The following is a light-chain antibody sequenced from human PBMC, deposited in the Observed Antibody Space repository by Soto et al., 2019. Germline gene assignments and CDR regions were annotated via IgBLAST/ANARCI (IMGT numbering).Light chain of an antibody. CDR3: QQYYIYPPT. Sequence: AIRMTQSPSSFSASTGDRVTITCRASQSIGTYLAWYQQIPARAPKLLIFASSTLQTGVPSRFSGSGSGTDFTLTISCLQSEDFATYYCQQYYIYPPTFGGGTKVEIK. CDR1: QSIGTY. J-gene: IGKJ4*01. V-gene: IGKV1-8*01. CDR2: ASS.